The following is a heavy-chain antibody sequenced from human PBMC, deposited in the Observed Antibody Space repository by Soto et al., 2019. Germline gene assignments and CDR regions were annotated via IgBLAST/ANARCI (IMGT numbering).Heavy chain of an antibody. CDR1: GYTFTSYD. J-gene: IGHJ6*03. CDR2: MNPNSGNT. Sequence: GASVKVSCKASGYTFTSYDINWVRQATGQGLEWMGWMNPNSGNTGYAQKFQGRVTMTRNTSISTAYMELSSLRSEDTAVYYCARLYYDFWSGYPYYYYYMDVWGKGTTVTVSS. CDR3: ARLYYDFWSGYPYYYYYMDV. D-gene: IGHD3-3*01. V-gene: IGHV1-8*01.